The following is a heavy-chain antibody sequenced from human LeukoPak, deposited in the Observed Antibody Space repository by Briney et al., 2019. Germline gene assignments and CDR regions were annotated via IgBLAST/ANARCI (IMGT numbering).Heavy chain of an antibody. CDR1: GFTFSSYA. V-gene: IGHV3-23*01. D-gene: IGHD1-26*01. CDR3: ARVTPRGAFDY. J-gene: IGHJ4*02. Sequence: PGGSLTLSCAASGFTFSSYAMSWVRQAPGKGLEWVSAISGSGGSTYYADSVKGRFTTSRDNSKNALYPQMNSLRAEDTALYYCARVTPRGAFDYWGQGTLVTVSS. CDR2: ISGSGGST.